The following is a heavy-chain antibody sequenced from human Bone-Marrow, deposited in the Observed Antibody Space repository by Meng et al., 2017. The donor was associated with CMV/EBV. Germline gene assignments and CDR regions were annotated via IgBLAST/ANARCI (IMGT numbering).Heavy chain of an antibody. V-gene: IGHV3-15*01. CDR2: IKSKTDGGTT. Sequence: GESLKISCAASGFTFSSYSMNWVRQAPGKGLEWVGRIKSKTDGGTTDYAAPVKGRFTISRDDSKNTLYLQMNSLKTEDTAVYYCTTDYSHYYYYGMDVWGQGTTVTVSS. CDR3: TTDYSHYYYYGMDV. J-gene: IGHJ6*02. CDR1: GFTFSSYS. D-gene: IGHD2-21*01.